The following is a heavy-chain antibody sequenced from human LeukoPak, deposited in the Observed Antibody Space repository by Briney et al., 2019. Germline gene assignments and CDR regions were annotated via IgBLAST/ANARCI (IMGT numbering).Heavy chain of an antibody. J-gene: IGHJ3*02. CDR1: GFTFSSYG. CDR3: AKDLAYYDFWTDAFDI. Sequence: GGSLRLSCAASGFTFSSYGMHWVRQAPGKGLEWVAFIRYDGSNKYYADSVKGRFTISRDNSKNTLYLQMNSLRAEDTAVYYCAKDLAYYDFWTDAFDIWGQGTMVTVSS. D-gene: IGHD3-3*01. CDR2: IRYDGSNK. V-gene: IGHV3-30*02.